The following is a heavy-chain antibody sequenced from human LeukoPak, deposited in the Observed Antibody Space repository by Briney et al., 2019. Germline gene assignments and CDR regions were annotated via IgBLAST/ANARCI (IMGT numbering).Heavy chain of an antibody. D-gene: IGHD1/OR15-1a*01. CDR2: IYYSRST. CDR1: GGSISSYY. Sequence: SETLSLTCTVSGGSISSYYWSWIRQPPGKGLEWIGYIYYSRSTNYNPSLKSRVTISVDTSKNQFSPKLSSVTAADTAVYYCARANWAGTMFDYWGQGTLVTVSS. J-gene: IGHJ4*02. V-gene: IGHV4-59*01. CDR3: ARANWAGTMFDY.